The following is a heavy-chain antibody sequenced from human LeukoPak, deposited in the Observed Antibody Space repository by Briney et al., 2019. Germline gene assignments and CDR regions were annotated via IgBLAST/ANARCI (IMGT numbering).Heavy chain of an antibody. D-gene: IGHD7-27*01. CDR3: ARGRSGWFDP. CDR1: GYTFTSYY. J-gene: IGHJ5*02. Sequence: ASVRVSCKASGYTFTSYYMHWVRQAPGQGLEWMGIINPSGGSTSYAQKFQGRVTMTRDMSTSTVYMELSSLRSGDTAVYYCARGRSGWFDPWGQGTLVTVSS. CDR2: INPSGGST. V-gene: IGHV1-46*01.